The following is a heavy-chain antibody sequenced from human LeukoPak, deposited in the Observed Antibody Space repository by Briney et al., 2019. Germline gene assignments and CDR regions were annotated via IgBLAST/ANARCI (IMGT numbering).Heavy chain of an antibody. Sequence: GRSLRLSCAASGFTFSSYAMHWVRQAPGKGLEWVAVISYDGSNKYYADSVKGRFTISRDNSKNTLYLQMNSLRAEDTAVYYCARGRITYYYYGMDVWGLGTTVTVSS. D-gene: IGHD3-3*01. V-gene: IGHV3-30-3*01. CDR3: ARGRITYYYYGMDV. CDR1: GFTFSSYA. J-gene: IGHJ6*02. CDR2: ISYDGSNK.